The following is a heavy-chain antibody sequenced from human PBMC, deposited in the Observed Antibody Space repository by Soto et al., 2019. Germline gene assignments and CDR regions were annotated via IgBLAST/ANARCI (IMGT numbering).Heavy chain of an antibody. CDR2: ISPYSGYT. Sequence: ASVKVSCKGFGYSFTKYGINWARQAPGQGLEWVGWISPYSGYTHSAQKFHGRLTLTTDTAASTAYMELRILRSADTALYYCAPEASVRSPAAQPSRFNSWGQGTLVTV. CDR1: GYSFTKYG. CDR3: APEASVRSPAAQPSRFNS. J-gene: IGHJ4*02. V-gene: IGHV1-18*01. D-gene: IGHD2-2*01.